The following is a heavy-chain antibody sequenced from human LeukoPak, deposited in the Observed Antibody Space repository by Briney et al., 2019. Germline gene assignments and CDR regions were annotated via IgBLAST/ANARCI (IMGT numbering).Heavy chain of an antibody. CDR1: GGSISSYY. CDR3: APTYYYGSGSYYPKYFDY. CDR2: IYTSGST. J-gene: IGHJ4*02. Sequence: SETLSLTCTVSGGSISSYYWSWIRQPAGKGLEWIGRIYTSGSTNYNPSLKSRVTMSVDTSKNQFSLKLSSVTAADTAVYYCAPTYYYGSGSYYPKYFDYWGQGTLVTVSS. V-gene: IGHV4-4*07. D-gene: IGHD3-10*01.